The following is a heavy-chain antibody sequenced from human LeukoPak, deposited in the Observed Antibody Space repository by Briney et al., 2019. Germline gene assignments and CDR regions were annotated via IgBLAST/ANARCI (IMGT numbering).Heavy chain of an antibody. CDR2: ISGSGGST. D-gene: IGHD3-16*01. CDR1: GFTFSSYA. V-gene: IGHV3-23*01. Sequence: GGSLRLSCAASGFTFSSYAMSWVRQAPGKGLEWVSAISGSGGSTYYADSVKGRLTIPRDNSKNTLYLQMNSLSAADTAVYYCAKEYDYVWGSYFDYRGPGTLVTVSS. CDR3: AKEYDYVWGSYFDY. J-gene: IGHJ4*01.